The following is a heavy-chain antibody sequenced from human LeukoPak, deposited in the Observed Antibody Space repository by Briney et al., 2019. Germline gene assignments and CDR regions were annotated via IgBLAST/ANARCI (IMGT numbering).Heavy chain of an antibody. CDR1: GFTFSSYG. V-gene: IGHV3-33*01. Sequence: GRSLRLSCAASGFTFSSYGMHWVRQAPGKGLEWVAVIWYDGSNKYYADSVKGRFTISRDNSKNTLYLQMNSLRAEDTAVYYCAGEWEAFDYWGQGTLVTVSS. CDR3: AGEWEAFDY. J-gene: IGHJ4*02. CDR2: IWYDGSNK. D-gene: IGHD1-26*01.